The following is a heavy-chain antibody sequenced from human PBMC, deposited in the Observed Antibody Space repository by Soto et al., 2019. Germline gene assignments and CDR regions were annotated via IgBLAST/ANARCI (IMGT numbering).Heavy chain of an antibody. J-gene: IGHJ4*02. CDR1: GFTFSHYG. CDR2: IQYDVSKK. CDR3: ERDACGRPSCLAY. D-gene: IGHD2-2*01. Sequence: XVCLRLSFAACGFTFSHYGKHGVRQAPGKGLEWVAAIQYDVSKKYYADSVKGRFAISRDSSTDTVYLQMNTLRAEDTALYYCERDACGRPSCLAYCGQRTLVTVSS. V-gene: IGHV3-33*01.